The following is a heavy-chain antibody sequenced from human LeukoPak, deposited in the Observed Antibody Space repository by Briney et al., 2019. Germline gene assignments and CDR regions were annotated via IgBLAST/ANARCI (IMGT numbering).Heavy chain of an antibody. Sequence: PSETLSLTCAVYGGSFSGYYWSWIRQPPGKGLEWIGEINHSGSTNYNPSLKSRVTISVDTSKNQFSLKLSSVTAADTAVYYCARHQRWLNYFDYWGQGTLVTVSS. CDR1: GGSFSGYY. CDR3: ARHQRWLNYFDY. J-gene: IGHJ4*02. V-gene: IGHV4-34*01. D-gene: IGHD5-24*01. CDR2: INHSGST.